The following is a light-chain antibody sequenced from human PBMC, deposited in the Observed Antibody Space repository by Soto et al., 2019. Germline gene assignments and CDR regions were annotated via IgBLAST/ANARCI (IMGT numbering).Light chain of an antibody. V-gene: IGKV1-39*01. Sequence: DIQMTQSPSSLSASVGDRVTITCRASQSISSHLSWYRQKPGKAPKLLIHAASSLQSGVPSRFSGSGSGTDFTLTISSLQPEDFASYYCQQTYSSLRTFGQGTKVEI. J-gene: IGKJ1*01. CDR2: AAS. CDR1: QSISSH. CDR3: QQTYSSLRT.